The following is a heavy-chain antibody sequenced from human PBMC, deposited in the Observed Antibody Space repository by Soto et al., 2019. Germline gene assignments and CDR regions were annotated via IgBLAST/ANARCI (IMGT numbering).Heavy chain of an antibody. V-gene: IGHV4-61*01. Sequence: PSETLSLTCTVSGGSVSSSNFYWSWIRQPPGKGLEWVAYIYNSGTTSHNPSLKSRVTISIDTSKTQFSLKLTSVTAADTAVYYCAREPRYSSGWFYFDNWGQGTLVTVSS. CDR2: IYNSGTT. D-gene: IGHD6-19*01. CDR1: GGSVSSSNFY. CDR3: AREPRYSSGWFYFDN. J-gene: IGHJ4*02.